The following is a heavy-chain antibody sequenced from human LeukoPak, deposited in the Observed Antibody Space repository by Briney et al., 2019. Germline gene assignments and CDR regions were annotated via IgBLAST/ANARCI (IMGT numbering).Heavy chain of an antibody. J-gene: IGHJ4*02. V-gene: IGHV4-30-2*01. CDR1: GGSISSGGYY. D-gene: IGHD2-15*01. CDR3: ARSGGYCSGGSCYRRNFDY. CDR2: IYHSGST. Sequence: SQTLSLTCTVSGGSISSGGYYWSWIRQPPGKGLEWIGYIYHSGSTYYNPSLKSRVTISVDTSKNQFSLKLSSVTAADTAVYYCARSGGYCSGGSCYRRNFDYWGQGTLVTVSS.